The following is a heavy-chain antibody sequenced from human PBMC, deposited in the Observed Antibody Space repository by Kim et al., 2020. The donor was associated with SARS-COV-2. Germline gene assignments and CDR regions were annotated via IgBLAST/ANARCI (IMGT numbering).Heavy chain of an antibody. D-gene: IGHD3-22*01. CDR1: GFTFSSYA. CDR2: ISGSGGST. J-gene: IGHJ4*02. CDR3: AKSDRITMIVVVTMIDY. V-gene: IGHV3-23*01. Sequence: GGSLRLSCAASGFTFSSYAMSWVRQAPGKGLEWVSAISGSGGSTYYADSVKGRFTISRDNSKNTLYLQMNSLRAEDTAVYYCAKSDRITMIVVVTMIDYWGQGPLVTVSS.